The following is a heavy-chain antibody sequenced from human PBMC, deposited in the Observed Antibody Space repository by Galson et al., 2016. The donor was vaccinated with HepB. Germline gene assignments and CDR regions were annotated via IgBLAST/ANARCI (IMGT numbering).Heavy chain of an antibody. CDR3: ARDRGSAAGFDY. D-gene: IGHD6-13*01. J-gene: IGHJ4*02. Sequence: LSLTCTVSGGSISSSGYYWGWIRQPPGKGLEWIGSIYYSGSTYYNPSLKSRVTISVDTSKNQFSLQLRSVTAADTAVYYCARDRGSAAGFDYWGQGTLVTVSS. V-gene: IGHV4-39*07. CDR2: IYYSGST. CDR1: GGSISSSGYY.